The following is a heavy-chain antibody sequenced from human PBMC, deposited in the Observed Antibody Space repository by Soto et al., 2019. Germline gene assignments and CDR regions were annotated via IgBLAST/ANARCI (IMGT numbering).Heavy chain of an antibody. Sequence: EVHLVESGGGLVQPGGSLRLSCAASGFTFSTYWMHWVRQAPGKGLVWVSRINADGTTTTYADSVKGRFTISRDNAKNTLYLQMNRLRAENTAVYFCSTVATHSYNWVDPWGQGTLVTTSS. CDR2: INADGTTT. CDR3: STVATHSYNWVDP. V-gene: IGHV3-74*01. J-gene: IGHJ5*02. D-gene: IGHD3-3*02. CDR1: GFTFSTYW.